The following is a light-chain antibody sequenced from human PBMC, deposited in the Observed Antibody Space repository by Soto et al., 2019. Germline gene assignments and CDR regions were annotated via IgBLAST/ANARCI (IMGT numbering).Light chain of an antibody. CDR1: QSFSSY. CDR2: AAS. Sequence: DIQMTQSPSSLSASVGDRVTITCRASQSFSSYLNWYQQKPGKAPKLLVYAASSLQSGVPSRFSGSGSGTDFTLTITSLQPEDFATYYCQQSDSTPLTFGGGTKVEIK. V-gene: IGKV1-39*01. CDR3: QQSDSTPLT. J-gene: IGKJ4*01.